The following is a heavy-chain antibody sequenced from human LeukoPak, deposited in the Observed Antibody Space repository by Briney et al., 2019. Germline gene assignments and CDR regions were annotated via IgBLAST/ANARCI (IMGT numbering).Heavy chain of an antibody. CDR2: MYHSGDT. V-gene: IGHV4-38-2*02. Sequence: PSETLSLTCTVSGYSVSGGYYWGWIRQPPGKGLEWIGSMYHSGDTYYNPSLKSRVTISVDTSKNQLSLKLSSVTAADTAVFYCARHQYCSSTSCYAALDYWGQGTLVTVSS. CDR3: ARHQYCSSTSCYAALDY. D-gene: IGHD2-2*01. CDR1: GYSVSGGYY. J-gene: IGHJ4*02.